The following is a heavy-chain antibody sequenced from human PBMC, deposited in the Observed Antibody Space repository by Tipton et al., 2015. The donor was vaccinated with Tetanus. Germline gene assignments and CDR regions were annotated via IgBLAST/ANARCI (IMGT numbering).Heavy chain of an antibody. CDR1: GGSVSGNY. V-gene: IGHV4-34*01. J-gene: IGHJ3*02. CDR3: ARSPSPYCGGDCQRNAFDI. Sequence: AGLVKPSETLSLNCTVYGGSVSGNYWNWIRQPPGMGLEWIGETNPRGSTNYNPSLKSRVTISVDTSKNQFSLKLSSVTAADTAVYYCARSPSPYCGGDCQRNAFDIWGQGTMVTVSS. D-gene: IGHD2-21*02. CDR2: TNPRGST.